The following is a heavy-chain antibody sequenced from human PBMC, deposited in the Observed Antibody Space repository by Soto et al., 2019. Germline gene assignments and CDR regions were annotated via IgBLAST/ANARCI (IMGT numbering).Heavy chain of an antibody. V-gene: IGHV3-13*01. D-gene: IGHD1-1*01. CDR2: IDTAGDT. CDR3: VREQLSQDAFDI. CDR1: GFSFSSYD. J-gene: IGHJ3*02. Sequence: EVKLVESGGGLIQPGGSLRLSCAASGFSFSSYDMHWFRQRAGQGLEWVSAIDTAGDTYYPGSVKGRFTISRENAKNSLYPQMNTLGAEDSAMYLCVREQLSQDAFDIWGQGTLVIVSS.